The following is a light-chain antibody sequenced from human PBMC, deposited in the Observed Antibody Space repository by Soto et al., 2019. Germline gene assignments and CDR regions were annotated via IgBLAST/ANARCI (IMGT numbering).Light chain of an antibody. CDR2: EVS. Sequence: QSALTQPPSASGSPGQSVTISCTGTSSDVGGYNYVSWYQYHPGKAPKLMIYEVSQRPSGVPDRFSGSKSGNTASLTVSGLQAEDEADYYCSSYAGSNNLYVFGTGTKLTVL. CDR1: SSDVGGYNY. CDR3: SSYAGSNNLYV. V-gene: IGLV2-8*01. J-gene: IGLJ1*01.